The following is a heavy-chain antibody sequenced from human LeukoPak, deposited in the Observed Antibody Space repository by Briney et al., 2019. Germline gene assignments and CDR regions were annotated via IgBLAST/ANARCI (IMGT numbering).Heavy chain of an antibody. CDR1: GFTFSTFW. CDR3: ATWWEPFVTY. Sequence: GGSLRLSCVTSGFTFSTFWMNWVRQAPGKGLEWVANINPDGSRERSVDSVKGRITISRDNAKKSLYLQMNSLRAEDTAVYYCATWWEPFVTYWGQGTLVTVSS. D-gene: IGHD1-26*01. V-gene: IGHV3-7*01. J-gene: IGHJ4*02. CDR2: INPDGSRE.